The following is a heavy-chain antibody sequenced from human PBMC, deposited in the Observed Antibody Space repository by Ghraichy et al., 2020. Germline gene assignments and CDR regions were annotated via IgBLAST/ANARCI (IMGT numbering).Heavy chain of an antibody. CDR2: IFYNGNT. CDR3: ARVVGNDFWSGYDFDY. D-gene: IGHD3-3*01. J-gene: IGHJ4*02. V-gene: IGHV4-59*01. Sequence: GGSISNYYWSWIRQPPGKGLEWVGYIFYNGNTYYNPSLKSRLTISLDTSKNQFSLKLNSVRVADTAVYYCARVVGNDFWSGYDFDYWGQGILVTVSS. CDR1: GGSISNYY.